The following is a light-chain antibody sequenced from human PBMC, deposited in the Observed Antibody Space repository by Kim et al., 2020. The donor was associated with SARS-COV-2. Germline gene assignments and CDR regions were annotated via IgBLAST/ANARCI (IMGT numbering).Light chain of an antibody. CDR2: RNN. V-gene: IGLV1-47*01. CDR3: AAWDDSLSGLV. J-gene: IGLJ2*01. Sequence: GQRVTISCSGSSSNIGSNYVYWYQQPPGTAPKLLIYRNNQRPSGVPDRFSGSKSGTSASLAISGLRSEDEADYYCAAWDDSLSGLVFGGGTQLTVL. CDR1: SSNIGSNY.